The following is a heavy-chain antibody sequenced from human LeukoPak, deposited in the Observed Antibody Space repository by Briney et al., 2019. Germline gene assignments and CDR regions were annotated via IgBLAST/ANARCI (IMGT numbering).Heavy chain of an antibody. J-gene: IGHJ5*02. CDR2: IKGDGSVT. CDR3: ARSDWFDP. CDR1: GFSFRNAW. V-gene: IGHV3-74*01. Sequence: GGSLRLSCAASGFSFRNAWMHWVRQAPGKGLVWVSRIKGDGSVTVYADSVKGRFTISRDNTKNTLYLQMNSLRVEDTAVYYCARSDWFDPWGQGTLVTVSS. D-gene: IGHD3-3*01.